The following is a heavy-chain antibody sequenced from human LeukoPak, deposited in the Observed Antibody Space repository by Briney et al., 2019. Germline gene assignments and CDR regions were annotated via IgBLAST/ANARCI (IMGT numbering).Heavy chain of an antibody. CDR3: ARAPPTLWFGELFIRYGMDV. CDR2: MNPNSGNT. J-gene: IGHJ6*02. Sequence: ASVKVSCKASGYTFTSYDINWVRQATGQGLEWMGWMNPNSGNTGYAQKFQGRVTMTRNTSISTAYMELSSLRSEDTAVYYCARAPPTLWFGELFIRYGMDVWGQGTTVTVSS. V-gene: IGHV1-8*01. D-gene: IGHD3-10*01. CDR1: GYTFTSYD.